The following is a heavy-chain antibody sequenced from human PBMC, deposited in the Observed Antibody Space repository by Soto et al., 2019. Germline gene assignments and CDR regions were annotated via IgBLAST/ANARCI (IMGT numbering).Heavy chain of an antibody. CDR3: ASGRRPYYDFWSGPPHYYYYGMDV. D-gene: IGHD3-3*01. J-gene: IGHJ6*02. CDR1: GGSISSGDYY. Sequence: SETLSLTCTVSGGSISSGDYYWSWIRQPPGKGLEWIGYIYYSGSTYYNPSLESRVTISVDTSKNQFSLKLSSVTAADTAVYYCASGRRPYYDFWSGPPHYYYYGMDVWGQGTTVTVSS. V-gene: IGHV4-30-4*01. CDR2: IYYSGST.